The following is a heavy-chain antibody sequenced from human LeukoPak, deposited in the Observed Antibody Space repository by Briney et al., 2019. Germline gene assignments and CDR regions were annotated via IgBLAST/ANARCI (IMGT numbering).Heavy chain of an antibody. CDR1: GYTFTSYW. J-gene: IGHJ2*01. D-gene: IGHD2-21*01. CDR2: IYPSDSDT. V-gene: IGHV5-51*01. CDR3: ARYSRIRRSTESGWYLDL. Sequence: GESLKISCKGSGYTFTSYWIAWVRQMPGKGLEWMGIIYPSDSDTRYSPSFQGQVTISVDKSISTAYLQWNSLKASDTAMFYCARYSRIRRSTESGWYLDLWGRGTLVTVSS.